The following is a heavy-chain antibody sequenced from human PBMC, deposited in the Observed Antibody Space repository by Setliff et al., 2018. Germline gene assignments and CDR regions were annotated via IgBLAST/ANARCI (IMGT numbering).Heavy chain of an antibody. CDR1: GYTFTAYD. CDR2: INPNSGGT. CDR3: ARDLIAAAGLYYYYYYMDV. Sequence: ASVKVSCKASGYTFTAYDIVWVRQATGQGLEWMGWINPNSGGTNYAQKFQGRVTMTRDTSISTAYMELSRLRSDDTAVYYCARDLIAAAGLYYYYYYMDVWGKGTTVTVSS. D-gene: IGHD6-13*01. V-gene: IGHV1-2*02. J-gene: IGHJ6*03.